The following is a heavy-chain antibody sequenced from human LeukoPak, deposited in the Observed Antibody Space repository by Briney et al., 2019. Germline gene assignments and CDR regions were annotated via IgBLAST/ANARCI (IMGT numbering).Heavy chain of an antibody. CDR2: INHSGST. CDR1: GGSFSNYY. J-gene: IGHJ4*02. Sequence: SETLSLTCAVYGGSFSNYYWSWIRQPPGKGLEWTGEINHSGSTNYNPSLKSRVTISVDTSKNQSSLNLSSVTAADTAVYYCARGDHYGGYVDYWGQGTLVTVSS. CDR3: ARGDHYGGYVDY. V-gene: IGHV4-34*01. D-gene: IGHD4-23*01.